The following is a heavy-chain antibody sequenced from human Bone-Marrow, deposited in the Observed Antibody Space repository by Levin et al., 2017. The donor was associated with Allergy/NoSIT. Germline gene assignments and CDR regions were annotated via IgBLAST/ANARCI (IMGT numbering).Heavy chain of an antibody. J-gene: IGHJ6*02. V-gene: IGHV3-9*01. D-gene: IGHD3-3*01. Sequence: PGGSLRLSCAASGFTFDDYAMHWVRQAPGKGLEWVSGISWNSGSIGYADSVKGRFTISRDNAKNSLYLQMNSLRAEDTALYYCAKGGSPRGFWSGYYTDYYYGMDVWGQGTTVTVSS. CDR3: AKGGSPRGFWSGYYTDYYYGMDV. CDR1: GFTFDDYA. CDR2: ISWNSGSI.